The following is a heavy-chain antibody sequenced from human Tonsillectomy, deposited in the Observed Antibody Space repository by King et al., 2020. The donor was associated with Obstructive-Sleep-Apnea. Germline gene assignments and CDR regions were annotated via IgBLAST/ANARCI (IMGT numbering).Heavy chain of an antibody. J-gene: IGHJ4*02. CDR3: ARGYSGSFGPYFDY. V-gene: IGHV4-61*08. D-gene: IGHD1-26*01. Sequence: VQLQESGPGLVKPSETLSLTCTGSGGSVSSGGYYWTWIRPPPGKGLEWIGHIYYSWSTNYNPALRGLVTISADTSKNQFSLKLGSVTAADTAVYYCARGYSGSFGPYFDYWGQGTLVTVSS. CDR1: GGSVSSGGYY. CDR2: IYYSWST.